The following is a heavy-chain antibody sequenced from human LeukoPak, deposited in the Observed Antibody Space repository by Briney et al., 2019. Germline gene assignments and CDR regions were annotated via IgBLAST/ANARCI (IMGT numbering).Heavy chain of an antibody. Sequence: GGSLRLSCAASGFTFSNYAMSWVRQAPGKGLVWVSRIKGDGSSTSYADFVKGRFTISRDNAKNTLYLQINSLRADDTAVYYCARDRSPGWFDPWGQGTLVTVSS. CDR1: GFTFSNYA. D-gene: IGHD1-26*01. J-gene: IGHJ5*02. V-gene: IGHV3-74*01. CDR3: ARDRSPGWFDP. CDR2: IKGDGSST.